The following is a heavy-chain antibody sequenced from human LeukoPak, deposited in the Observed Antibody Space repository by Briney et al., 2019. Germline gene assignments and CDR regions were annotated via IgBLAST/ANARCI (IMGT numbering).Heavy chain of an antibody. CDR1: GFTFSSYA. CDR3: AKTSETLYYDFWCGYPMAGY. Sequence: PGGSLRLSCAASGFTFSSYAMSWVRQAPGKGLEWVSAISGSGGSTYYADSVKGRFTISRDNSKNTLYLQMNSLRAEDTAVYYCAKTSETLYYDFWCGYPMAGYWGQGTLVTVSS. V-gene: IGHV3-23*01. J-gene: IGHJ4*02. CDR2: ISGSGGST. D-gene: IGHD3-3*01.